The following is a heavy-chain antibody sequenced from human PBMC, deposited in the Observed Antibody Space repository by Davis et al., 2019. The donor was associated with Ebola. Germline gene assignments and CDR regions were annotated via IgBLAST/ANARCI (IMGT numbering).Heavy chain of an antibody. J-gene: IGHJ6*02. CDR1: GFTFSSYA. Sequence: PGGSLRLSCAASGFTFSSYAMSWVRQAPGKGLEWVSAISGSGGSTYYADSVKGRFTISRDNSKNTPYLQMNSLRAEDTAVYYCAKDLHELGDLGGMDVWGQGTTVTVSS. CDR3: AKDLHELGDLGGMDV. V-gene: IGHV3-23*01. D-gene: IGHD4-17*01. CDR2: ISGSGGST.